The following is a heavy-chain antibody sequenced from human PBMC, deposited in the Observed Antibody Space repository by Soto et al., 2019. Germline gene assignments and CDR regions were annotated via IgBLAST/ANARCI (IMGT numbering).Heavy chain of an antibody. CDR1: GFTFSNAW. CDR3: TTDPFMIVVVITKNWFDP. CDR2: IKSKTDGGTT. D-gene: IGHD3-22*01. Sequence: GESLKISCAASGFTFSNAWMSWVRQAPGKGLEWVGRIKSKTDGGTTDYAAPVKGRFTISRDDSKNTLYLQMNSLKTEDTAVYYCTTDPFMIVVVITKNWFDPWGQGTLVTVSS. J-gene: IGHJ5*02. V-gene: IGHV3-15*01.